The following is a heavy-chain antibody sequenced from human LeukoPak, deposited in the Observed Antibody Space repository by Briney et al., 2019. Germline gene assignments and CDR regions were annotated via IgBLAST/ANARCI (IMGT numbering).Heavy chain of an antibody. J-gene: IGHJ3*02. CDR1: GFTFSSYG. CDR3: TRHGGRDYYDSTEDGFDI. D-gene: IGHD3-22*01. V-gene: IGHV3-23*01. Sequence: GGSLRLSCAASGFTFSSYGMSWVRQAPGKGLEWVSAISGSGGSTYYADSVKGRFTISRDNSKNTLYLQMNSLRAEDTAVYYCTRHGGRDYYDSTEDGFDIWGQGTMVTVSS. CDR2: ISGSGGST.